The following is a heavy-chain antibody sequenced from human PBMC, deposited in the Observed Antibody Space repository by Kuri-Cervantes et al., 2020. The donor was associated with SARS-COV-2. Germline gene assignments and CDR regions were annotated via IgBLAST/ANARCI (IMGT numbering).Heavy chain of an antibody. J-gene: IGHJ4*02. V-gene: IGHV1-18*01. CDR3: AREDVAAGVPDY. Sequence: ASVKVSCKASGYTFTSYGISWVRQAPGQGLEWMGWISAYNGNTNYAQKLQGRVTMTTDTSTSTAYMELRSLRSEDTAVYYCAREDVAAGVPDYWGQGTLVTVSS. CDR2: ISAYNGNT. D-gene: IGHD2-15*01. CDR1: GYTFTSYG.